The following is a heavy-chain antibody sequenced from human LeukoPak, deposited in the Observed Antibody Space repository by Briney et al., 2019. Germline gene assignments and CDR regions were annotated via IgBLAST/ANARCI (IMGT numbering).Heavy chain of an antibody. CDR1: GGSISSSNW. V-gene: IGHV4-4*02. J-gene: IGHJ4*02. D-gene: IGHD5-18*01. CDR2: IYHSGST. Sequence: SGTLSLTCAVSGGSISSSNWWSWVRQPPGKGLEWIGEIYHSGSTNYNPSLKSRVTISVDKSKNQFSLRLTSVTAADTAVYYCASLPWIQLWNHYWGQGTLVTVSS. CDR3: ASLPWIQLWNHY.